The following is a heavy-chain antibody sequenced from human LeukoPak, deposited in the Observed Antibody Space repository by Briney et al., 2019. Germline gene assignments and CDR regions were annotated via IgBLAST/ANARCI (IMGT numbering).Heavy chain of an antibody. CDR1: GDSISSGY. V-gene: IGHV4-59*08. Sequence: SETLSLTCIVSGDSISSGYWSWIRQPPGKGLEWIGNINYSGSSNYNPSLKSRVILSIDTSKNEVSLNLRSVTAADTAVYYCARLDCAADTCYNYWGQGTLVTVSS. D-gene: IGHD2-15*01. CDR3: ARLDCAADTCYNY. CDR2: INYSGSS. J-gene: IGHJ4*02.